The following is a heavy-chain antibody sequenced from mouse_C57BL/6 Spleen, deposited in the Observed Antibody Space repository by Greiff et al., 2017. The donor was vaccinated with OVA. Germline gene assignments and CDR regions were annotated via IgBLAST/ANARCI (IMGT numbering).Heavy chain of an antibody. Sequence: VQLKESGPELVKPGASVKIPCKASGYTFTDYNMDWVKQSHGKSLEWIGDINPNNGGTSYNQKFKGKATLTVDKSSSTAYMERHRLTSEDTAVYYRRRKGMYNENEREYWGQGTTVTVAS. V-gene: IGHV1-18*01. CDR3: RRKGMYNENEREY. CDR2: INPNNGGT. J-gene: IGHJ2*01. CDR1: GYTFTDYN.